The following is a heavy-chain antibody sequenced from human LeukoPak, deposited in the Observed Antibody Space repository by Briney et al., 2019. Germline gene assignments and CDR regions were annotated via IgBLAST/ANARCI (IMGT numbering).Heavy chain of an antibody. D-gene: IGHD1-26*01. Sequence: ASVKVSCKASGYTFTGYYIHWVRQATGQGLEWMGWMNPNSGHTGYTQKFQGRVTMTRDTSISTAYMELSSLRSEDTAVYYCVRVQSGSYARYGMDVWGQGTTVTVSS. CDR3: VRVQSGSYARYGMDV. CDR2: MNPNSGHT. V-gene: IGHV1-8*02. CDR1: GYTFTGYY. J-gene: IGHJ6*02.